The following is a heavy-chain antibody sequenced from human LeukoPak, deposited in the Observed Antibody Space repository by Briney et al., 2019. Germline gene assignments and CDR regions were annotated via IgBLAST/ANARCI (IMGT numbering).Heavy chain of an antibody. D-gene: IGHD5-12*01. CDR2: LYPDDSDT. Sequence: GESLKISCKTSGYKFSSFWIGWVRRTPGKGLEWMGVLYPDDSDTRYSPSFQGQVTISADKSIRTAYLQWRGLKASDTGLYYCARGRGAFHGYENFDFWGQGTPVTVSS. V-gene: IGHV5-51*01. CDR1: GYKFSSFW. J-gene: IGHJ4*02. CDR3: ARGRGAFHGYENFDF.